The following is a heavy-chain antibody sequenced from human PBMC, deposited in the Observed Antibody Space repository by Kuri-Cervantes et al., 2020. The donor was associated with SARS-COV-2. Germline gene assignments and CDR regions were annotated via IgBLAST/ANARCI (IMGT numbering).Heavy chain of an antibody. Sequence: GESLQISCAASGFTFSTYGMHSVRQAPGKGLEWVALISYAGNEYYADSVRGRYTISRDNSKNTLYLQLNNLRTEDTAVYYCAGFPAWELLPFYIWGQGTMVTVSS. CDR2: ISYAGNE. V-gene: IGHV3-30*03. J-gene: IGHJ3*02. CDR1: GFTFSTYG. D-gene: IGHD1-26*01. CDR3: AGFPAWELLPFYI.